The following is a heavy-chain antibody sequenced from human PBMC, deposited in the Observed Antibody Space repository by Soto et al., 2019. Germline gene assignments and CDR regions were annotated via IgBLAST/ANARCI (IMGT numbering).Heavy chain of an antibody. Sequence: QVQLVESGGGVVQPGRSLRLSCAASGFTFSSYGMHWVRQAPGKGLEWVAVISYDGSNKYYADSVKGRFTISRDNSKNTLYLQMNSLRAEDTAVYDCAKDLEQWLAPSTGRDVWGQGTTVTVSS. CDR2: ISYDGSNK. D-gene: IGHD6-19*01. CDR1: GFTFSSYG. J-gene: IGHJ6*02. CDR3: AKDLEQWLAPSTGRDV. V-gene: IGHV3-30*18.